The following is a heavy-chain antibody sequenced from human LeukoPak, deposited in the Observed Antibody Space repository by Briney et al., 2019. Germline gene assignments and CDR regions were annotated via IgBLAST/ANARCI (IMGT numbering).Heavy chain of an antibody. D-gene: IGHD2-2*01. V-gene: IGHV3-20*04. CDR3: ARAGDTTGEYCSSTSCFQFDF. CDR2: INWNWSGR. J-gene: IGHJ4*02. Sequence: PGGSLRLSCAASGFSFDDFGMSWVRQAPGEGLEWVSRINWNWSGRGYAASVKGQFTISRDNAKNSLYLQMDSLRVEATALYYCARAGDTTGEYCSSTSCFQFDFWGQGTLVTVSS. CDR1: GFSFDDFG.